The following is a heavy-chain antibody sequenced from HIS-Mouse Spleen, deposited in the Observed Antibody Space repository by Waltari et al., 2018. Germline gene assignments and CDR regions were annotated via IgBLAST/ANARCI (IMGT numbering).Heavy chain of an antibody. Sequence: QVQLQQWGAGLLKPSETLSLTCAVYGGSFSGYYWGWIRQPPGKGLEWIGEIYQCRSTNHNPHLNRRRTISVQTSKNQFSLKLSSVTAADTTVYYLAIMGPASGSYGNYWGQGTLGTVSS. J-gene: IGHJ4*02. CDR1: GGSFSGYY. D-gene: IGHD1-26*01. CDR2: IYQCRST. V-gene: IGHV4-34*01. CDR3: AIMGPASGSYGNY.